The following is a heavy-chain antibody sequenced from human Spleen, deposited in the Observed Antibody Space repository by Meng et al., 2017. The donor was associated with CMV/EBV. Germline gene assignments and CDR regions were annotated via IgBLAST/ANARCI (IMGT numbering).Heavy chain of an antibody. CDR2: ISTSSTYI. J-gene: IGHJ6*02. Sequence: GESLKISCAASGFIFSDHYLDWVRQAPGKGLEWVASISTSSTYIYYADSVKGRFTISRDNAKNSVYLQMNSLSAEDTGVYYCARSWDGMDVWGQGTTVTVSS. CDR1: GFIFSDHY. CDR3: ARSWDGMDV. V-gene: IGHV3-21*01. D-gene: IGHD6-13*01.